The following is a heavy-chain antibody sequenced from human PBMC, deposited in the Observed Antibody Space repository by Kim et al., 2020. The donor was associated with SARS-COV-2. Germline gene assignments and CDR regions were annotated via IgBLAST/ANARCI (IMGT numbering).Heavy chain of an antibody. Sequence: SVKVSCKASGGTFSSYAISWVRQAPGQGLEWMGRIIPILGIANYAQKFQGRVTITADKSTSTAYMELSSLRSEDTAVYYCARWGFGELFQYGMDVWGQGTTVPVSS. D-gene: IGHD3-10*01. CDR1: GGTFSSYA. CDR3: ARWGFGELFQYGMDV. CDR2: IIPILGIA. J-gene: IGHJ6*02. V-gene: IGHV1-69*04.